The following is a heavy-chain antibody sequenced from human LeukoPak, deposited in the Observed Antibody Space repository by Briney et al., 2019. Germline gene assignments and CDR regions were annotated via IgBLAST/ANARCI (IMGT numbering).Heavy chain of an antibody. CDR1: GGSISSSSYY. CDR3: ARQFDILTGFDY. J-gene: IGHJ4*02. V-gene: IGHV4-39*01. CDR2: IYYSGST. D-gene: IGHD3-9*01. Sequence: PSETLSLTCTVSGGSISSSSYYWGWIRQPPGKGLEWIGSIYYSGSTYYNPSLKSRVTISVDTSKNQFSLKLSSVTAADTAVYYCARQFDILTGFDYWGQGTLVTVSP.